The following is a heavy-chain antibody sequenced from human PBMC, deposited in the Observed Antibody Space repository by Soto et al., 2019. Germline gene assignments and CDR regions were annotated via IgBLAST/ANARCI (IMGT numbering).Heavy chain of an antibody. V-gene: IGHV3-74*01. D-gene: IGHD2-21*01. CDR1: GFSVSYHW. J-gene: IGHJ3*01. CDR3: ARPKGAAYSAFDV. Sequence: EVQLVESGGGLVQPGGSLTLSCAASGFSVSYHWMHWVHLGPGRGLESISRIKTDGTYTDYADSVKGRFTISRDNAKNMLYLQMDSLRPEDTAVYYCARPKGAAYSAFDVWGQGTVVTVSS. CDR2: IKTDGTYT.